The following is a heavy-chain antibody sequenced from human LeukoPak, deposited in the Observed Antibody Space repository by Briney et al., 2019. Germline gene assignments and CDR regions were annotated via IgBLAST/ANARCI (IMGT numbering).Heavy chain of an antibody. CDR1: GFIFSNYG. J-gene: IGHJ4*02. D-gene: IGHD3-22*01. CDR3: AKVPAYYYDSASPFDY. CDR2: ISASGSAT. V-gene: IGHV3-23*01. Sequence: GGSLRLSCAASGFIFSNYGMNWVRQAPGKGLEWVAAISASGSATSYADSVRGRFTISRDNSKNTLYLQMNSLRAEDTAVYYCAKVPAYYYDSASPFDYWGQGTLVTVSS.